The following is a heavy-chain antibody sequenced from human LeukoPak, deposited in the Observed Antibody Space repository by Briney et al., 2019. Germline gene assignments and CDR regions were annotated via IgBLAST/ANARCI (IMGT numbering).Heavy chain of an antibody. CDR2: IYYSGST. CDR3: ARDRKPPYSSSGNWFDP. D-gene: IGHD6-6*01. Sequence: PSETLSLTCTVSGGSISSYYWSWIRQPPGKGLEWIGYIYYSGSTNYNPSLKSRVTISVDTSKNQFSLKLSSVTAADTAVYYCARDRKPPYSSSGNWFDPWGQGTLVTVSS. V-gene: IGHV4-59*01. CDR1: GGSISSYY. J-gene: IGHJ5*02.